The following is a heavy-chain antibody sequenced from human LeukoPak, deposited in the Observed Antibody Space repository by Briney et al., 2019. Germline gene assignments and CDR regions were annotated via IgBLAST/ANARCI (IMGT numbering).Heavy chain of an antibody. CDR3: ARGLRGYSYGRPSNAFDI. Sequence: PSETLSLTCTVSGGSISSYYWSWIRQPPGKGLEWIGYIYYSGSTNYNPSLKSRVTISVDTSKNQFSLKLSSVTAADTAVYYCARGLRGYSYGRPSNAFDIWGQGTMVTVSS. D-gene: IGHD5-18*01. J-gene: IGHJ3*02. CDR1: GGSISSYY. V-gene: IGHV4-59*12. CDR2: IYYSGST.